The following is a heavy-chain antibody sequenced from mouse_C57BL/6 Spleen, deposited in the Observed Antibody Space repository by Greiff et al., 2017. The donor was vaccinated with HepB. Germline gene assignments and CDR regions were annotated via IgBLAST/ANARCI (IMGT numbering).Heavy chain of an antibody. CDR2: IDPSDSFT. V-gene: IGHV1-50*01. CDR1: GYTFTSYW. Sequence: VQLQQPGAELVKPGASVKLSCNASGYTFTSYWMQWVKQRHGQGLEWIGEIDPSDSFTHYNQKFKGKATLTVDTSSSTAYMKRSSLTSEDSAVYDCARHYGSSLYYFDYRGQGTTLTVSS. CDR3: ARHYGSSLYYFDY. J-gene: IGHJ2*01. D-gene: IGHD1-1*01.